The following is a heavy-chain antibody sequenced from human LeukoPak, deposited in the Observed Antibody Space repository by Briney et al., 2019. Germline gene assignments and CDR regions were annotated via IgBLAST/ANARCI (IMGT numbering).Heavy chain of an antibody. J-gene: IGHJ6*02. CDR3: ARNNGMDV. V-gene: IGHV3-7*03. CDR1: GFTLSSHW. Sequence: GGSLRLSCAASGFTLSSHWMTWVRQVPGRGPEWVANVNRDGSETYYLDSVKGRFTISKDNAKNSLYLQMNSLRAEDTALYHCARNNGMDVWGQGTTVIVSS. CDR2: VNRDGSET.